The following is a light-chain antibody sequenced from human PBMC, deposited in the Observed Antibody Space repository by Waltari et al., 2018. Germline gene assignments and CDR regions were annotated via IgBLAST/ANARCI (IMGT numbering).Light chain of an antibody. V-gene: IGLV2-14*01. Sequence: QSALTQPASVSGSPGQSITTSCTGTSSDVGGYNNVSWYQQHPGKGPKLLIYDVSNRPSGVSNRFSGSKSGNTASLTISGLQAEDEADYYCSSYTSSSTWVFGGGTKLTVL. J-gene: IGLJ3*02. CDR1: SSDVGGYNN. CDR3: SSYTSSSTWV. CDR2: DVS.